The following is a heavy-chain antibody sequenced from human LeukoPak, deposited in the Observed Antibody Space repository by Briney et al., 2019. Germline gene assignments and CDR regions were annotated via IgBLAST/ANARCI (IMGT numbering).Heavy chain of an antibody. V-gene: IGHV4-59*01. J-gene: IGHJ6*02. CDR2: IYYSGST. D-gene: IGHD3-22*01. Sequence: PSETLSLTCTVSGGSINSYYWSWIRQPPGKGLEWIGYIYYSGSTNYNPSLKSRVTISVDTSKNQFSLKLSSVTAADTAVYYCARDTGIYDSSGYYYYYYGMDVWGQGTTVTVSS. CDR1: GGSINSYY. CDR3: ARDTGIYDSSGYYYYYYGMDV.